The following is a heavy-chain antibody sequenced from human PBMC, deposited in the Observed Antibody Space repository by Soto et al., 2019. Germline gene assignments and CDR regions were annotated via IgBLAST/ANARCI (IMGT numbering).Heavy chain of an antibody. CDR1: GYSFTGYY. V-gene: IGHV1-2*02. D-gene: IGHD6-19*01. CDR3: AKDWDTAVAGTVDY. J-gene: IGHJ4*02. Sequence: ASVKVSCKASGYSFTGYYIHWVRQAPGQGLEWMGWINPNSGGTNYAQKFQGRVTMTRDTSIGTGFMELRRLRSDDTAVYYCAKDWDTAVAGTVDYWGQGTLVTVSS. CDR2: INPNSGGT.